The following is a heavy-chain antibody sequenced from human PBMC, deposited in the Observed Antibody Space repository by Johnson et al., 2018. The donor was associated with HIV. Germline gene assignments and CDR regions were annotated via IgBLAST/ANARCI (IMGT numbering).Heavy chain of an antibody. V-gene: IGHV3-30-3*01. J-gene: IGHJ3*02. CDR3: AREELEPDVFDI. CDR2: ISYDGTNK. Sequence: QLVESGGGVVQPGRSLRLSCAASGFTFSSYAMHWVRQAPGKGLEWVALISYDGTNKYYADSVTGRFTISRDNSKNTRYLQMNSLRAEDTAVYYCAREELEPDVFDIWGQGTMVTVSS. CDR1: GFTFSSYA. D-gene: IGHD1-1*01.